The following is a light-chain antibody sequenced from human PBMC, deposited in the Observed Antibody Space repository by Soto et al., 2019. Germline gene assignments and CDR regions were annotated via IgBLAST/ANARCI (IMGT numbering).Light chain of an antibody. CDR2: GAS. CDR3: LQHGSSPTWT. J-gene: IGKJ1*01. CDR1: QSVSSNY. V-gene: IGKV3-20*01. Sequence: ESVVAQSPGTVPLVRGERATLPCRASQSVSSNYLAWYQQKPGQAPRLLIYGASTRASGISERITGSGFGLESRHSCSSVVPVERVVFYSLQHGSSPTWTFGQGTKVDIK.